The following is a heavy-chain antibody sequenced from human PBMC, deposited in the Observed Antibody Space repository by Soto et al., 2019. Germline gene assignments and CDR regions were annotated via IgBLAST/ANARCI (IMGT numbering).Heavy chain of an antibody. Sequence: QVQLVESGGGLVKPGGSLRLSCAASGFTFRDYYMTWIRQAPGKGLEWVSYISSSGTGIYYADCVKVRFTISRDNAKKALYLKMSSLGAEDSAMYYCARAYSDAFDIWGQGTMVTVSS. V-gene: IGHV3-11*01. CDR1: GFTFRDYY. D-gene: IGHD2-15*01. CDR2: ISSSGTGI. J-gene: IGHJ3*02. CDR3: ARAYSDAFDI.